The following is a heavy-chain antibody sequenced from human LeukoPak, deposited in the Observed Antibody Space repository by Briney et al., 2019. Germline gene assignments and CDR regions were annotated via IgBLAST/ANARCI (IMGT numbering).Heavy chain of an antibody. J-gene: IGHJ5*02. Sequence: PSETLSLTCSVSGGYITSSFWSWIRHPPGMGLELIGYMYYGGRANYQPSLRSRVDISLDTSNNQVSLRLRSVTAADTAVYYCARLWRPHDYDNWFDAWGQGTLVTVSS. CDR2: MYYGGRA. D-gene: IGHD4-17*01. CDR1: GGYITSSF. V-gene: IGHV4-59*01. CDR3: ARLWRPHDYDNWFDA.